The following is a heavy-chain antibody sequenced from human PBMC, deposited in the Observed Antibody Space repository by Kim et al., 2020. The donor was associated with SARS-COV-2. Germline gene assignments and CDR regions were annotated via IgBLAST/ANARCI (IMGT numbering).Heavy chain of an antibody. CDR2: IKSQSDGGTA. CDR3: TTVSMR. V-gene: IGHV3-15*01. D-gene: IGHD2-2*01. CDR1: GIPFSDAW. J-gene: IGHJ4*02. Sequence: GGSLRLSCVVSGIPFSDAWFNWVRQSPGKGLEWVGRIKSQSDGGTADLAAPVKGRFAISRDDSKNTLYLLMNSLRTDDSAVYYFTTVSMRWGQGTLVTVS.